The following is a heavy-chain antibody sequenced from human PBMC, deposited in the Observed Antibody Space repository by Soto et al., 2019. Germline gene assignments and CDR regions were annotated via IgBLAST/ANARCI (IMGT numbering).Heavy chain of an antibody. CDR2: INGGSGNT. Sequence: ASVKVSCKASGYTFTGYAMHWVRQAPGQRLEWMGWINGGSGNTKYSQKLQGRVIITRDTAASTAYMELSSLRSEDTAVYYCAKESGSYPEYYFHYWGQGTLVTVSS. D-gene: IGHD1-26*01. CDR3: AKESGSYPEYYFHY. CDR1: GYTFTGYA. J-gene: IGHJ4*02. V-gene: IGHV1-3*01.